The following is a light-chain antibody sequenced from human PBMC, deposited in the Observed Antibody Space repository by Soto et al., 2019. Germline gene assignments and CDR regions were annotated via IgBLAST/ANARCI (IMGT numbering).Light chain of an antibody. CDR3: QQYGSSPIT. Sequence: EIVLTQSPGTLSLSPGERATLSCRAGQSVSSNSLAWYQQKPGQAPRLLMYGASSRATGIPDRFSGSGSGTDFTLTISRLEPEDFAVYYCQQYGSSPITFGQGTRLEIK. CDR1: QSVSSNS. J-gene: IGKJ5*01. V-gene: IGKV3-20*01. CDR2: GAS.